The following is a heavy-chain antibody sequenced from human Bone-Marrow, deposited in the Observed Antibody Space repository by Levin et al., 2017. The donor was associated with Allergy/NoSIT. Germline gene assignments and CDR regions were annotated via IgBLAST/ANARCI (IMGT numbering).Heavy chain of an antibody. CDR2: INPRGGQT. J-gene: IGHJ5*02. CDR3: ARDFDLISTAGTGWFDP. V-gene: IGHV1-46*01. CDR1: GYTFTNYY. Sequence: GESLKISCKASGYTFTNYYVHWVRQAPGQGLEWMGKINPRGGQTSYALKFIDRVSMTSDTSTSTAYMELSSLRSEDAAVYYCARDFDLISTAGTGWFDPWGQGTLVTVSS. D-gene: IGHD6-13*01.